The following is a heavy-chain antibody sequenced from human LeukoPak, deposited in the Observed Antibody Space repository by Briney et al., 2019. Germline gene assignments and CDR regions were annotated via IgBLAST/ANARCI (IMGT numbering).Heavy chain of an antibody. CDR2: ISWNSGRI. V-gene: IGHV3-9*01. D-gene: IGHD6-13*01. CDR3: AREFGSWLE. CDR1: GFIFDDYA. Sequence: GGSLRLSCVASGFIFDDYAMHWVRQAPGKGLEWVSGISWNSGRIVYADSVKVRFTISRDNAKNSLYLQMNSLRAEDTAVYYCAREFGSWLEWGQGTLVTVSS. J-gene: IGHJ4*02.